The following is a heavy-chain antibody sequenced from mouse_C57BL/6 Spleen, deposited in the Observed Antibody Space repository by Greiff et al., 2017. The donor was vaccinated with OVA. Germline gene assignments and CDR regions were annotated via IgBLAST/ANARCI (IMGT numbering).Heavy chain of an antibody. CDR2: IYPSDSET. CDR3: ARPVSYYGSSYGFAY. J-gene: IGHJ3*01. V-gene: IGHV1-61*01. D-gene: IGHD1-1*01. Sequence: VQLQQPGAELVRPGSSVKLSCKASGYTFTSYWMDWVKQRPGQGLEWIGNIYPSDSETHYNQKFKDKATLTVDKSSSTAYMQLSSLTSEDSAVYYCARPVSYYGSSYGFAYWGQGTLVTVSA. CDR1: GYTFTSYW.